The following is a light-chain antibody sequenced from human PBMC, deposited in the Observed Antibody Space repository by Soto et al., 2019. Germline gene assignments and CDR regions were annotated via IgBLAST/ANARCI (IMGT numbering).Light chain of an antibody. V-gene: IGLV2-8*01. CDR2: EVN. Sequence: QSALTQPPSASGSPGQSVAISCTGTISDVGGYNYVSWYQQHPGKAPKLMIYEVNKRPSGVPDRFSGSKSGNTASLTVSGLQAEDEADYYCSSDAGSSNVFGTGTKVNVL. CDR1: ISDVGGYNY. CDR3: SSDAGSSNV. J-gene: IGLJ1*01.